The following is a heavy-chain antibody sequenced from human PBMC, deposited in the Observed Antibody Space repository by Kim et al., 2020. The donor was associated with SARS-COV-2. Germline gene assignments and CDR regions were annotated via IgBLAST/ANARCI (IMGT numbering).Heavy chain of an antibody. CDR1: GDSISSYY. CDR3: ARHPYFDWFYWYFDL. Sequence: SETLSLSCTVSGDSISSYYWSWIRQPPGKGLEWIGYIYYSGSTNYNPSLKSRVTISVDTSKNQFSLKLSSVTAADTAMYYCARHPYFDWFYWYFDLWGRGTLVTVSS. J-gene: IGHJ2*01. D-gene: IGHD3-9*01. CDR2: IYYSGST. V-gene: IGHV4-59*08.